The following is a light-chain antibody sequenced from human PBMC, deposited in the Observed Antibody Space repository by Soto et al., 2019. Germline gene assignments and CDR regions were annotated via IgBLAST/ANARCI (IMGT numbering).Light chain of an antibody. CDR1: SGDVGSYNL. CDR2: EVT. CDR3: CSYAGNSEV. Sequence: QSVLTQPASVSGSPVQSITIPCTGTSGDVGSYNLVSWYQQHPGKAPKLLIYEVTERPSGVSNRFSGSKSGNTASLTISVLQPDDEADYYCCSYAGNSEVFGTGTKVTVL. J-gene: IGLJ1*01. V-gene: IGLV2-23*02.